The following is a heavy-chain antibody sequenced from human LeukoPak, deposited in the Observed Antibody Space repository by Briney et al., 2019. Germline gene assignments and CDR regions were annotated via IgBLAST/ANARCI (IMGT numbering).Heavy chain of an antibody. J-gene: IGHJ4*02. CDR1: GGSFSGYY. CDR3: AILRADYYDSSGYYFDY. Sequence: SETLSLTCAVYGGSFSGYYWSWIRQPPGKGLEWIGEINHSGSTNYNPSLKSRVTISVDTSKNQVSLKLSSVTAADTAVYYSAILRADYYDSSGYYFDYWGQGTLVTVSS. D-gene: IGHD3-22*01. V-gene: IGHV4-34*01. CDR2: INHSGST.